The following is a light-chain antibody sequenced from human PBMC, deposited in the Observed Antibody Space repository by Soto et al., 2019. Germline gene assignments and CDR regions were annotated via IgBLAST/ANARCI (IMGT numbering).Light chain of an antibody. J-gene: IGKJ5*01. CDR3: QQSYSNPIT. CDR2: AVS. CDR1: HSISGY. Sequence: DIQVTQARSSMSASPGDRVNITCRASHSISGYLNWYQQKPGKAPNLLIYAVSNLQSGVPSRFSGGGSGTDFNLTISSLQTEDFATYYCQQSYSNPITGGQGTRLEIK. V-gene: IGKV1-39*01.